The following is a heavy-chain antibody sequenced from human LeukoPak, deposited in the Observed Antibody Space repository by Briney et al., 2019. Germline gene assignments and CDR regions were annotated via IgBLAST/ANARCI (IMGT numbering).Heavy chain of an antibody. CDR3: ATQATTGWHFS. Sequence: ASVKVSCKASGYTFTGYYMHGVRQAHGQGPEWMGWINPNSGGTNYAQKLQGRVTMTRDTPLSTVYMELSRLRSDDAAVYYCATQATTGWHFSWGQGTLVTVSS. D-gene: IGHD6-19*01. J-gene: IGHJ5*02. V-gene: IGHV1-2*02. CDR1: GYTFTGYY. CDR2: INPNSGGT.